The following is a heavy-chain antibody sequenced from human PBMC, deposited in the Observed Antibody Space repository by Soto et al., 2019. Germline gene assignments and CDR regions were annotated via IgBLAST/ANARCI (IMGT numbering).Heavy chain of an antibody. D-gene: IGHD4-17*01. CDR3: ASHYGDNGWFDP. CDR2: ITSSSSSI. V-gene: IGHV3-21*06. Sequence: VVSLRISCAASGFTFSAYNMNWVRQPPGKGLEWVSSITSSSSSIYYADSLKGRFTISRDNAKNSLYLQMNSLRAEDTAVYYCASHYGDNGWFDPWGQGTLVTVSS. CDR1: GFTFSAYN. J-gene: IGHJ5*02.